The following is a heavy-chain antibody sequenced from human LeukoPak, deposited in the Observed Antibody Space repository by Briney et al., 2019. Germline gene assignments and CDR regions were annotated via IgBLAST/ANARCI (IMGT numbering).Heavy chain of an antibody. CDR1: GFTFSSYA. CDR2: ISYDGSNK. V-gene: IGHV3-30*01. Sequence: GGSLRLSCAASGFTFSSYAMHWVRQAPGKGLEWVAVISYDGSNKYYADSVKGRFTISRDNSKNTLYLQMNSLRAGDTAVYYCARDGYYYGSGSSPYPFDYWGQGTLVTVSS. CDR3: ARDGYYYGSGSSPYPFDY. D-gene: IGHD3-10*01. J-gene: IGHJ4*02.